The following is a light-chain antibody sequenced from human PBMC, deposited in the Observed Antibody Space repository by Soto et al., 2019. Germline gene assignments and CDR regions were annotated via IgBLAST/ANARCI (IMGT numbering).Light chain of an antibody. J-gene: IGKJ1*01. CDR2: AAS. V-gene: IGKV1-8*01. CDR3: QQYSRYPWT. CDR1: QGISSY. Sequence: AIRMTQSPSSFSASTGYRVTITCRASQGISSYLAWYQQKPGKAPNLLIYAASTLQRGVPSRFSGSGSGTDFTLTISCLQSEDFATYYCQQYSRYPWTFGQGTKVEIK.